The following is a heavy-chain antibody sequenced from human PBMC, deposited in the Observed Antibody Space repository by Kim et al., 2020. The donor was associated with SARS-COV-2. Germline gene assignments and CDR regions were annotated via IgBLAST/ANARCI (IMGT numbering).Heavy chain of an antibody. CDR2: IKQDGSEK. J-gene: IGHJ3*02. Sequence: GGSLRLSCAASGFTFSSYWMSWVRQAPGKGLEWVANIKQDGSEKYYVDSVKGRFTISRDNAKNSLYLQMNSLRAEDTAVYYCAREGATIFQALDAFDIWGQGTMVTVSS. CDR1: GFTFSSYW. CDR3: AREGATIFQALDAFDI. D-gene: IGHD3-3*01. V-gene: IGHV3-7*01.